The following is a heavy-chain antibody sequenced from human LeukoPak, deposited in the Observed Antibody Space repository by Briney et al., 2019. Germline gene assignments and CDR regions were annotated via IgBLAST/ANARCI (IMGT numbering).Heavy chain of an antibody. J-gene: IGHJ5*02. Sequence: GASVKVSCKASGYTFTSYDIDWVRQATGQGLEWMGWMNPNSGNTGYAQRFQGRVTITRNTSISTAYMELSSLRSEDTAVYYCARGQDWFDPWGQGTLVTVSS. CDR1: GYTFTSYD. CDR3: ARGQDWFDP. CDR2: MNPNSGNT. V-gene: IGHV1-8*03.